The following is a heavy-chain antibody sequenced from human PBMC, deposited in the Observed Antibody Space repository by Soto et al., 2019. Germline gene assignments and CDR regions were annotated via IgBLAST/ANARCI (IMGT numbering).Heavy chain of an antibody. CDR1: GGTFSSYT. Sequence: QVQLVQSGAEVKKPGSSVKVSCKASGGTFSSYTISWVRQAPGQGLEWMGRIIPILGIANYAQKFQGRVTITADKSTSTAYMELSSLRSEDTAVYYCARAARIQLWRYYFDYWGQGTLVTVSS. CDR3: ARAARIQLWRYYFDY. V-gene: IGHV1-69*02. J-gene: IGHJ4*02. D-gene: IGHD5-18*01. CDR2: IIPILGIA.